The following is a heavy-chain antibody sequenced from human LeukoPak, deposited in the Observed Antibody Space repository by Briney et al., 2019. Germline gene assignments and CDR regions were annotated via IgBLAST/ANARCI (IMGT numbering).Heavy chain of an antibody. CDR3: ARELGYGDYPFDY. CDR1: GGSISSGSYY. J-gene: IGHJ4*02. V-gene: IGHV4-61*02. D-gene: IGHD4-17*01. CDR2: ICTSGST. Sequence: SETLSLTCTVSGGSISSGSYYWSWIRQPAGKGLEWIGRICTSGSTNSNPSLKSRVNISVNTSKNQFTLKLSSVTAVDTAVYYCARELGYGDYPFDYWGQGTLVTVSS.